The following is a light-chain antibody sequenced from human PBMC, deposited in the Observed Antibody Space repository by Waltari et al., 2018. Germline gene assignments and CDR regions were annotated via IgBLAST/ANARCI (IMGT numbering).Light chain of an antibody. Sequence: QSALTQPASVPGSPGQSITISCTGTDSDVGAYNFVSWYRQHPGKAPHLIIYEVSERPPGIADRFSGSNSDQTASLTISGLQADDEAVYYCSSYTTSNAPGVFGTGTKVTVL. CDR1: DSDVGAYNF. CDR2: EVS. CDR3: SSYTTSNAPGV. V-gene: IGLV2-14*01. J-gene: IGLJ1*01.